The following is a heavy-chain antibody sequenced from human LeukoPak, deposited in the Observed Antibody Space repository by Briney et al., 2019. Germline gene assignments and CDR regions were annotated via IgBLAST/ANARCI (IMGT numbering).Heavy chain of an antibody. CDR2: ISSKSRYI. CDR3: ARCSGSSTYHSDDY. V-gene: IGHV3-21*01. Sequence: GGSLRLSCVVSGFTFRSYSINRVRQAPGKGLEWVSSISSKSRYIYYADSVKGRFTISRDNAKNSLSLQMNSLRAEDTAVYYCARCSGSSTYHSDDYWGQGTLVTVSS. D-gene: IGHD2-15*01. J-gene: IGHJ4*02. CDR1: GFTFRSYS.